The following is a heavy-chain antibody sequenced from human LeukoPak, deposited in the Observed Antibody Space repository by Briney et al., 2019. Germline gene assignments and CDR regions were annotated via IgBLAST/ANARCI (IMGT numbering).Heavy chain of an antibody. Sequence: PGGSLRLSCAASGFTFSSYSMNWVRQAPGKGLEWVSSISSSSYIYYADSVKGRFTISRDNAKNSLYLQMNSLRAEDTAVYYCASEGSTTYYDFWSGYLGFDYWGQGTLVTVSS. CDR2: ISSSSYI. V-gene: IGHV3-21*01. J-gene: IGHJ4*02. CDR3: ASEGSTTYYDFWSGYLGFDY. D-gene: IGHD3-3*01. CDR1: GFTFSSYS.